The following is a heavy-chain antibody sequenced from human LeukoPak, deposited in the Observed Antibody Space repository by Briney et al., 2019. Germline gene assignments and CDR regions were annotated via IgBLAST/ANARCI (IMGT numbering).Heavy chain of an antibody. CDR3: ARAYGGNSGYYYYYGMDV. CDR2: INPSGGST. CDR1: GYTFTSYY. Sequence: GASVKVSCKASGYTFTSYYMHWVRQAPGQGLEWMGIINPSGGSTTYAQKFQGRVTMTRDTSTSTVYMELSSLRSEDTAVYYCARAYGGNSGYYYYYGMDVWGQGTTVTVSS. V-gene: IGHV1-46*01. D-gene: IGHD4-23*01. J-gene: IGHJ6*02.